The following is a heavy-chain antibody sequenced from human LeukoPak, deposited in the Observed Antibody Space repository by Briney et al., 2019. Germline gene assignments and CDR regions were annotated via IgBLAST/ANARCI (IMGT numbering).Heavy chain of an antibody. J-gene: IGHJ4*02. D-gene: IGHD3-10*01. CDR2: INHSGST. CDR3: ARGGPVTMVRGVSFFDY. Sequence: SETLSLTCAVYGVSFSGYYWSWIRQPPGKGLEWIGEINHSGSTNYNPSLKSRVTISVDTSKNQLSLKLSSGTAADTAVYYCARGGPVTMVRGVSFFDYWGQGTLVTVSS. V-gene: IGHV4-34*01. CDR1: GVSFSGYY.